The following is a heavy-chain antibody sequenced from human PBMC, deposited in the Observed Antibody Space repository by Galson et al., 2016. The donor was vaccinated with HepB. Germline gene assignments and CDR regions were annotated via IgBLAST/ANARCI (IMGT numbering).Heavy chain of an antibody. D-gene: IGHD2-15*01. Sequence: PALVKPTQTLTLTCSVSGFSLSTKGMGVTWIRQPPGQALEWLALIDWADDKYYNTSLKTRLTVSKDTSKDQVVLSMTNMDPVDTATFFCARIQIGYYNSCTSVAADAFDIWGQGALVTVSS. CDR1: GFSLSTKGMG. V-gene: IGHV2-70*13. J-gene: IGHJ3*02. CDR3: ARIQIGYYNSCTSVAADAFDI. CDR2: IDWADDK.